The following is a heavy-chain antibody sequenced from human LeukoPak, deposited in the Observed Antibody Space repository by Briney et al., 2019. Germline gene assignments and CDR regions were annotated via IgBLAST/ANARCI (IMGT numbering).Heavy chain of an antibody. CDR1: GGSSSGYY. J-gene: IGHJ4*02. D-gene: IGHD2-21*01. V-gene: IGHV4-34*01. CDR3: ARHPRAIGGRFDY. Sequence: SETLSLTCAVYGGSSSGYYWSWIRQPPGKGPEWIGEINHSGSTNYNPSLKSRVTISVDTSKNQFSLKLSSVTAADTAVYYCARHPRAIGGRFDYWGQGTLVTVSS. CDR2: INHSGST.